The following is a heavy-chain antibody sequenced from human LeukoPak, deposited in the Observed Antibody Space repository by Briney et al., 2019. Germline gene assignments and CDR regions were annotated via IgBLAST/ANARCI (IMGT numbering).Heavy chain of an antibody. CDR3: ARVDGSGYDY. CDR2: INPNSGGT. J-gene: IGHJ4*02. V-gene: IGHV1-2*04. Sequence: ASVKVSCKASGGTFSSYAISWVRQAPGQGLEWMGWINPNSGGTNYAQKFQGWVTMTRDTSISTAYMELSRLRSDDTAVYYCARVDGSGYDYWGQGTLVTVSS. CDR1: GGTFSSYA. D-gene: IGHD3-10*01.